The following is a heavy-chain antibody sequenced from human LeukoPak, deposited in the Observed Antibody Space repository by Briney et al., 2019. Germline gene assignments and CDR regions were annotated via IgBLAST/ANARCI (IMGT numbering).Heavy chain of an antibody. D-gene: IGHD1-7*01. CDR1: GGSISSGSYY. V-gene: IGHV4-61*02. CDR2: IYTSGST. Sequence: TSETLSLTCTVSGGSISSGSYYWNWIRQPAGKGLEWIGRIYTSGSTNYNPSLKSRVSISVDTSKNQFSLKLSSVTAADTAVYYCARGFGDNWNFLDYWGQGTLVTVSS. CDR3: ARGFGDNWNFLDY. J-gene: IGHJ4*02.